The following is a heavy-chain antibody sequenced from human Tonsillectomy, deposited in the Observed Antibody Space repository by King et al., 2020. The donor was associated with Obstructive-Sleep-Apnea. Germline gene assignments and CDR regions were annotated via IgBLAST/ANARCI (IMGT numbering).Heavy chain of an antibody. J-gene: IGHJ4*02. D-gene: IGHD2-15*01. Sequence: VQLVESGAEVKKPGESLKISCKGSGYSFTTYWIGWVRQMPGKGLEWLGIIYPGDADTRYSPSLQGQATISADKSINTAYLQWSSLEASDTAMYFCARLRYCSGGSCYGDYWGQGTLVTVSS. V-gene: IGHV5-51*01. CDR1: GYSFTTYW. CDR3: ARLRYCSGGSCYGDY. CDR2: IYPGDADT.